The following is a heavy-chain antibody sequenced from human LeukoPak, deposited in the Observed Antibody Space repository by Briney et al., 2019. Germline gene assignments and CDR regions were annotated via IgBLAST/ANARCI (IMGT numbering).Heavy chain of an antibody. CDR3: ARASQLVISRRGNWFDP. Sequence: SETLSLTCAVYGESFSRYYWSWIRQPPGKGLQWIGEINHNGSTNNNPSLKSRVTISVDRSKNQFALKLNSVTAADTAVYYCARASQLVISRRGNWFDPWGQGTLVTVSS. J-gene: IGHJ5*02. CDR1: GESFSRYY. CDR2: INHNGST. D-gene: IGHD6-6*01. V-gene: IGHV4-34*01.